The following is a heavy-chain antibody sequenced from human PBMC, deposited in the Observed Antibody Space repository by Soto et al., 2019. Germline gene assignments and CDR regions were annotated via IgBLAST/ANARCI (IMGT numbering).Heavy chain of an antibody. J-gene: IGHJ4*02. D-gene: IGHD1-1*01. CDR1: GGTFSSYA. CDR3: ARDISLSTTGTTHY. V-gene: IGHV1-69*12. Sequence: QVQLVQSGAEVKKPGSSVKVSCKASGGTFSSYAIRWVRQAPGQGLEWMGGIIPIFGTANYAQKFQGRVTITADEATSRAYRELSSLRSEDTAVYYCARDISLSTTGTTHYLGQGTLVTVSS. CDR2: IIPIFGTA.